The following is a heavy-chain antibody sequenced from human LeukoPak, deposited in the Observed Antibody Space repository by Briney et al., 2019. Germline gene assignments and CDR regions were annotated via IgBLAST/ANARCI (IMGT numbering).Heavy chain of an antibody. CDR3: ARFPMGDSFDI. CDR1: GFIFSSYS. CDR2: ISSSSTI. D-gene: IGHD5-24*01. V-gene: IGHV3-48*01. J-gene: IGHJ3*02. Sequence: GGSLRLSCAASGFIFSSYSMNWVRQGPGKGLEWISYISSSSTIYYADSVRGRFTISRDNAKNSLYLQMNGLRADDTAVYYCARFPMGDSFDIWGQGTMVTVSS.